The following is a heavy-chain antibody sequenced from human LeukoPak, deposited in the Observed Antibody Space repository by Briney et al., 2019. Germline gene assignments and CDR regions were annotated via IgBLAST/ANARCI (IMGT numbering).Heavy chain of an antibody. Sequence: GGSLRLSCAASGFTVSSNYMSWVRQAPGKGLEWVSVIYSDDSTYYADSVKGRFTISRDNSKNTLYLQMNSLRAEDTAVYYCASPVAIVGATRAEYFQHWGQGTLVSVSS. CDR1: GFTVSSNY. CDR2: IYSDDST. CDR3: ASPVAIVGATRAEYFQH. J-gene: IGHJ1*01. D-gene: IGHD1-26*01. V-gene: IGHV3-66*01.